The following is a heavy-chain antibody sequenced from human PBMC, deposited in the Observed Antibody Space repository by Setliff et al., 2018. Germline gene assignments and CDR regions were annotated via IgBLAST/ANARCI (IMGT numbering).Heavy chain of an antibody. CDR2: INPNSGGR. Sequence: ASVKVSCKTSGGTFSSNGFSWVRQAPGQGLEWMGWINPNSGGREYAEAFQGRVTMTGDTSIRTAFMELSGLTSDDTAVYYCAGPFDVGPYPRPIDGLDLWGQGTRVTVSS. CDR3: AGPFDVGPYPRPIDGLDL. V-gene: IGHV1-2*02. D-gene: IGHD3-9*01. J-gene: IGHJ3*01. CDR1: GGTFSSNG.